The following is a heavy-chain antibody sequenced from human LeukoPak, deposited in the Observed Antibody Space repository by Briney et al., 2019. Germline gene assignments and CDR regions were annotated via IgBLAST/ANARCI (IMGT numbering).Heavy chain of an antibody. CDR2: IYYSGST. J-gene: IGHJ6*02. CDR3: ARDGGPGGIIAAASRYGMDV. D-gene: IGHD6-13*01. V-gene: IGHV4-59*01. Sequence: SETLSLTCSVSGGSISSYYWSWTRQPPGKGLEWIGYIYYSGSTNYNPSLKSRVTISVDTSKDQFSLKLSPVTAADTAVYYGARDGGPGGIIAAASRYGMDVWGQGTTVTVCS. CDR1: GGSISSYY.